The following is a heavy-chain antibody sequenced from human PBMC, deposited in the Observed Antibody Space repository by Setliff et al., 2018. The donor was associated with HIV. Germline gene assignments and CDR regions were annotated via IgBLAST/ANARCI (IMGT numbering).Heavy chain of an antibody. CDR3: ARVPNQELYFYGMDV. CDR1: GGTFSNDA. CDR2: IIPIFGSI. V-gene: IGHV1-69*05. J-gene: IGHJ6*02. Sequence: SVKVSCKASGGTFSNDAISWVRQAPGQGLEWRGGIIPIFGSINYAQKFQGRVTITTDESTSTAYMELSSLRSEDTAVDYCARVPNQELYFYGMDVWGQGTTVTVSS. D-gene: IGHD1-7*01.